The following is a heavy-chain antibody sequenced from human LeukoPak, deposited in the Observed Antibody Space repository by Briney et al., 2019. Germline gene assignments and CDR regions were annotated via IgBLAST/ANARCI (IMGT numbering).Heavy chain of an antibody. Sequence: GGSLRLSCAASGFTFSDYYMSWIRQAPGKGLEWVSYISSSGSTIYYADSVEGRFTISRDNAKNSLYLQMNSLRAEDTAVYYCASSSSWYYFDYWGQGTLVTVSS. CDR1: GFTFSDYY. J-gene: IGHJ4*02. CDR3: ASSSSWYYFDY. CDR2: ISSSGSTI. D-gene: IGHD6-13*01. V-gene: IGHV3-11*01.